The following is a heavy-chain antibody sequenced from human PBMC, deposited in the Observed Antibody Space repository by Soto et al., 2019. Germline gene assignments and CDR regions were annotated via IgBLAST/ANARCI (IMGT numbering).Heavy chain of an antibody. Sequence: DVQLLESGGGLVQPEGSLRLSCAASGFTFSSYAMGWVRQGPGKGLEWVAVVSIGGSTHYADSVRGRFTISRDNSKNTLSLQMNSLTAEDTAVYFCAKRRGAGGHFDYWGQGAVVTVSS. CDR2: VSIGGST. J-gene: IGHJ4*02. CDR1: GFTFSSYA. D-gene: IGHD2-15*01. CDR3: AKRRGAGGHFDY. V-gene: IGHV3-23*01.